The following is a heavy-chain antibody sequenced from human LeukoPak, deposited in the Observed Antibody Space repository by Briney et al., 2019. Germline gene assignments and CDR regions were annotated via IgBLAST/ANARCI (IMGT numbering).Heavy chain of an antibody. D-gene: IGHD3-22*01. J-gene: IGHJ4*02. CDR2: INPSGGST. Sequence: ASVKVSCKASGGTFSSYAISWVRQAPGQGLEWMGIINPSGGSTSYAQKFQGRVTMTRDTSTSTVYMELSSLRSEDTAVYYCARGDAETYYYDSSGYYDYWGQGTLVTVSS. CDR1: GGTFSSYA. CDR3: ARGDAETYYYDSSGYYDY. V-gene: IGHV1-46*01.